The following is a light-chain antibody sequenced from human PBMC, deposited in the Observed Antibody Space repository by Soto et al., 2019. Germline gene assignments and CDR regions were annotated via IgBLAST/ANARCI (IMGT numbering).Light chain of an antibody. J-gene: IGKJ4*01. CDR2: DAS. V-gene: IGKV3-11*01. CDR1: QSIRNY. CDR3: QQRNDWVT. Sequence: EVVLTQSPATLSLSPGERATLSCRASQSIRNYLAWYQQKPGQAPRLLIYDASNRATGIPARFSGSGSGTDFSRTISSLEPEDSGVYYCQQRNDWVTFGGGTKVEIK.